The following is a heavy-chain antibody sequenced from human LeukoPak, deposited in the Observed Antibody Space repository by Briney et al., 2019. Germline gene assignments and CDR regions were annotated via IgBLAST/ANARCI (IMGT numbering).Heavy chain of an antibody. J-gene: IGHJ4*02. Sequence: ASVKVSCKASGYTFTSYYMHWVRQAPGQGLEWMGIINPSGGSTSYAQKLQGRVTMTRDTSTSTVYMELSSLRSEDTAVYYCARTYYYGSGTGGHFDYWGQGTLVTVSS. CDR1: GYTFTSYY. V-gene: IGHV1-46*04. D-gene: IGHD3-10*01. CDR3: ARTYYYGSGTGGHFDY. CDR2: INPSGGST.